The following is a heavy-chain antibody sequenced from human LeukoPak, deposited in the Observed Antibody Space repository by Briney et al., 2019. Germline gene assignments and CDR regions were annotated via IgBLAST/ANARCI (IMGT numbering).Heavy chain of an antibody. CDR2: MSANSGDT. CDR1: GYTFTSYD. CDR3: ARGGTYLPFGY. Sequence: EASVKVSCKASGYTFTSYDINWVRQAPGQGLEWMGWMSANSGDTGYAQNFQGRVTMTRNTSISTAYMELSSLRSEDTAIYYCARGGTYLPFGYWGQGTLVTVSS. J-gene: IGHJ4*02. D-gene: IGHD3-3*01. V-gene: IGHV1-8*01.